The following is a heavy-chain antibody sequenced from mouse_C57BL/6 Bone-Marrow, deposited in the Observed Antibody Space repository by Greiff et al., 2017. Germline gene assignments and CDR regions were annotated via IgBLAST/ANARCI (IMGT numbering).Heavy chain of an antibody. Sequence: QVQLQQSGAELARPGASVKLSCKASGYTFTSYGISWVKQSTGQGLEWIGEIYPRSGNTYYNEKFKGKATLTADKSSSTAYMELRSLTSEDSAVYFCARQGLRRAAWFAYWGQGTLVTVSA. J-gene: IGHJ3*01. D-gene: IGHD2-2*01. CDR1: GYTFTSYG. CDR3: ARQGLRRAAWFAY. CDR2: IYPRSGNT. V-gene: IGHV1-81*01.